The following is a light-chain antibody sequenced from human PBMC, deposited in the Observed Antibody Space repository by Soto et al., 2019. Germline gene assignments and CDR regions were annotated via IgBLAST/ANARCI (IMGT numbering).Light chain of an antibody. Sequence: QPVLTQPPSASGTPGQRVTISCSGSSSNIGSNTVNWYQQLPGPAPKLLIYSNNQRPSGVPDRFYGAKSGTSASLAISGLQSEDEADYYCAAWDDSLNGPVFGGGTKVTVL. CDR1: SSNIGSNT. CDR3: AAWDDSLNGPV. J-gene: IGLJ2*01. CDR2: SNN. V-gene: IGLV1-44*01.